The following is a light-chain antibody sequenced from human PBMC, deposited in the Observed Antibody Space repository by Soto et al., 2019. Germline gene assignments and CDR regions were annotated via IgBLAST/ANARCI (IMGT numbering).Light chain of an antibody. V-gene: IGKV3-20*01. Sequence: EVVLTQSPGTLSLSPGDRATLSCRASQTVASNFLAWYQHKPGQSPRLLIYGASTRATDIPDRFSGSGSGPDFTLTISRLEPEDSPVYYCQQYGTSPPLTFGGGTKVEIK. CDR2: GAS. CDR1: QTVASNF. CDR3: QQYGTSPPLT. J-gene: IGKJ4*01.